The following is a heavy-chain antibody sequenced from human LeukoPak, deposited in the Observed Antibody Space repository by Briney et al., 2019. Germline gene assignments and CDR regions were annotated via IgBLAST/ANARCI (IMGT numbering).Heavy chain of an antibody. Sequence: GGSLRLSCAASGFTFSNAWMSWVRQAPGKGLEWVGRIKSKTDGGTTDYAAPVKGRFTISRDDSKNTLYLQMNSLKTEDTAVYYCTTGSITMVRGVIYYWGQGTLVTVSS. CDR2: IKSKTDGGTT. CDR3: TTGSITMVRGVIYY. J-gene: IGHJ4*02. D-gene: IGHD3-10*01. CDR1: GFTFSNAW. V-gene: IGHV3-15*01.